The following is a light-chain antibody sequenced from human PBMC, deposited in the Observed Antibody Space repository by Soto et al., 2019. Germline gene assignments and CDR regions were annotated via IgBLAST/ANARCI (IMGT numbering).Light chain of an antibody. Sequence: QSVRTQPPSASGTPGQTVTISCSGSTSNIGSNAVDWYQQLPGTAPKVLIYSNNQRPSGVPDRIFGSRSGTSASLAISGLQSEDEADYYCATWDDSLRGWVFGGGTKLTVL. CDR2: SNN. CDR1: TSNIGSNA. J-gene: IGLJ3*02. CDR3: ATWDDSLRGWV. V-gene: IGLV1-44*01.